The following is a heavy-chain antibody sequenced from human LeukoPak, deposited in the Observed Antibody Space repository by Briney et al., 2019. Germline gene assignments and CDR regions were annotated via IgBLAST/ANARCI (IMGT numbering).Heavy chain of an antibody. CDR2: IFHSGT. V-gene: IGHV4-38-2*02. D-gene: IGHD4-11*01. Sequence: SETLSLTCAVSGYSISSGYYWAWIRQPPGGGLEWVGSIFHSGTYYNPSLKSRVSISMDTSKNQFSLSLSSVTAADTAVYYCARDDYSNYGHYWGQGKLVTVSS. CDR1: GYSISSGYY. CDR3: ARDDYSNYGHY. J-gene: IGHJ4*02.